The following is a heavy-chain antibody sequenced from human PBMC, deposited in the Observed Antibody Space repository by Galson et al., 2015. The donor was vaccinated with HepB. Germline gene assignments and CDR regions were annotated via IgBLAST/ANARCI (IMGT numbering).Heavy chain of an antibody. V-gene: IGHV4-30-2*01. CDR3: ARSGIHGTNWFDP. J-gene: IGHJ5*02. CDR1: GGSISSGGYS. CDR2: IYHSGST. D-gene: IGHD1-1*01. Sequence: TLSLTCAVSGGSISSGGYSWSWIRQPPGKGLEWIGYIYHSGSTYYNPSLKSRVTISVDRSKNQFSLKLSSVTAADTAVYYCARSGIHGTNWFDPWGQGTLVTVSS.